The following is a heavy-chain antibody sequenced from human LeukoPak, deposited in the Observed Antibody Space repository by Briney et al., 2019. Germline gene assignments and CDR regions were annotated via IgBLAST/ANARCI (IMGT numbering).Heavy chain of an antibody. D-gene: IGHD2-2*01. CDR3: ARDPWGGDIVVVPAAIHDP. V-gene: IGHV1-2*06. J-gene: IGHJ5*02. CDR2: INPNSGGT. CDR1: GYTFTGYY. Sequence: ASVKVSCKASGYTFTGYYMHWVRQAPGQGLEWMGRINPNSGGTNYAQKFQGRVTMTRDTSISTAYMELNRLRSDDTAVYYCARDPWGGDIVVVPAAIHDPWGQGTLVTVSS.